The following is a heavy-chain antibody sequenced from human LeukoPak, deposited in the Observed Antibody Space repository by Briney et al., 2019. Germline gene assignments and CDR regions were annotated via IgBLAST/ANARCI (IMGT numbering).Heavy chain of an antibody. V-gene: IGHV3-21*01. CDR1: GFTFSSYS. Sequence: GGSLRLSCAASGFTFSSYSMNWVRQAPGKGLEWVSSISSSSSYIYYADSVKGRFTISRDNAKNSLYLQMSSLRAEDTAVYYCARGDAGSRDAFDIWGQGTMVTVSS. J-gene: IGHJ3*02. CDR2: ISSSSSYI. CDR3: ARGDAGSRDAFDI. D-gene: IGHD1-26*01.